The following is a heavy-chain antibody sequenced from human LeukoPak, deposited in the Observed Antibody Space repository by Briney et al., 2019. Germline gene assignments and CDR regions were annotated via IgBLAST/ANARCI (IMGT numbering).Heavy chain of an antibody. CDR1: GFTFRSHW. CDR2: INSDGSGS. J-gene: IGHJ4*02. Sequence: SGGSLRLSCAASGFTFRSHWMHWVRQGPGKGLMWVARINSDGSGSSYADSVKGRFTISRDNAKNTLYLQMNSLRAEDTALYYCATDLGARSLFDYWGRGTLVTVAS. V-gene: IGHV3-74*01. CDR3: ATDLGARSLFDY.